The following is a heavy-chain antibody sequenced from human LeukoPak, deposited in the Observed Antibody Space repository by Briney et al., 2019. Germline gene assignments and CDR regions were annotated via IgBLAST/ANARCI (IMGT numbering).Heavy chain of an antibody. J-gene: IGHJ3*01. CDR3: GKDPNGNFIGAFDF. V-gene: IGHV3-53*01. D-gene: IGHD4-23*01. CDR2: IYSGGST. Sequence: GGSLRLSCAASGFTVSSNCMSWVRQAPGKGLEWVSVIYSGGSTYYADSVKSRFTISRDNSENTLYLQMDSLRVEDTAVYYCGKDPNGNFIGAFDFWGQGTMVTVSS. CDR1: GFTVSSNC.